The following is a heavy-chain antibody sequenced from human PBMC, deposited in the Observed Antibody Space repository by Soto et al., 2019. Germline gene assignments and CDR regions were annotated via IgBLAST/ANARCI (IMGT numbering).Heavy chain of an antibody. J-gene: IGHJ4*02. V-gene: IGHV3-23*01. D-gene: IGHD2-21*01. Sequence: EVQLLESGGGLVQPGGSLRLSCVGSGFFFSSYTMTWVRQAPGKGLEWVSSFSATSENTYYADSVRGRFTISRENSKNTLFLQVSSLTAEDTAIYYCVKASDQHCVRLPFDYCGQGILVIVSS. CDR3: VKASDQHCVRLPFDY. CDR2: FSATSENT. CDR1: GFFFSSYT.